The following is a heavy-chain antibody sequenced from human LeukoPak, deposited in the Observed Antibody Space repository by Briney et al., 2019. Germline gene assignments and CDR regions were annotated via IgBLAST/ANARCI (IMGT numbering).Heavy chain of an antibody. CDR3: ARDLASGSAKGVG. Sequence: SETLSLTCTVSGGSISSGSYYWSWIRQPAGKGLEWIGRIYTSGSTNYNPSLKSRVTISVDTSKNQFSLKLSSVTAADTAVYYCARDLASGSAKGVGWGQGTLVTVSS. CDR1: GGSISSGSYY. V-gene: IGHV4-61*02. D-gene: IGHD1-26*01. J-gene: IGHJ4*02. CDR2: IYTSGST.